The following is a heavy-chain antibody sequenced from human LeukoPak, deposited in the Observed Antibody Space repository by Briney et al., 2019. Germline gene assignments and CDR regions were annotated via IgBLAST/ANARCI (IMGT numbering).Heavy chain of an antibody. CDR3: AKLGAGIIYWYYYYMDV. D-gene: IGHD2-8*02. V-gene: IGHV3-23*01. J-gene: IGHJ6*03. CDR2: ISGSGGST. Sequence: PGGSLRLSCAASGFTFSSYVMSWVRQAPGKGLEWVSAISGSGGSTYYADSVKGRFTISRDNSKNTLYLQMNSLRAEDTAVYYCAKLGAGIIYWYYYYMDVWGKGTTVTVSS. CDR1: GFTFSSYV.